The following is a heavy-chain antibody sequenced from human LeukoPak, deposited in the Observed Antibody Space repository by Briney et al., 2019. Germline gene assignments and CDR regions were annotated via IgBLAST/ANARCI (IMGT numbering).Heavy chain of an antibody. V-gene: IGHV1-18*01. Sequence: ASVKVSCKASGYTFTSYGISWVRQAPGQGLEWMGWISAYNGNTNYAQKLQGRVTMTTDTSTSTAYMELRSLRSDDTAVYYCGRVHPAYYGSGSYYNEDYWGQGTLVTVSS. CDR1: GYTFTSYG. CDR2: ISAYNGNT. J-gene: IGHJ4*02. CDR3: GRVHPAYYGSGSYYNEDY. D-gene: IGHD3-10*01.